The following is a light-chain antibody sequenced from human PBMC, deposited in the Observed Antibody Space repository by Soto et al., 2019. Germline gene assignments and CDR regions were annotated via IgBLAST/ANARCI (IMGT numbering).Light chain of an antibody. CDR3: LESSRALT. Sequence: DVRMTDSPASLSASVLDRVTITFRSIQSIIRYVVGYQEKPGKAAKLVMYLASRCESWVPSRFSGSGSGTDFTLTIRSLQPEDLATYYCLESSRALTFGQGTRLEIK. CDR1: QSIIRY. CDR2: LAS. J-gene: IGKJ5*01. V-gene: IGKV1-39*01.